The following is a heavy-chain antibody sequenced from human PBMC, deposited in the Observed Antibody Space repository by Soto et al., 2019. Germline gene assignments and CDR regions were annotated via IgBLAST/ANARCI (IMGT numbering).Heavy chain of an antibody. CDR1: GYTFTSYG. CDR2: ISAYNGNT. Sequence: ASVKVSCKASGYTFTSYGISWVRQAPGQGLEWMGWISAYNGNTNYAQKIQGRVTMTTDTSTSTAYMELRSLRSDDTAVYFCARVVYDILTGYYMVFDYWGQGTLVTVSS. V-gene: IGHV1-18*01. D-gene: IGHD3-9*01. J-gene: IGHJ4*02. CDR3: ARVVYDILTGYYMVFDY.